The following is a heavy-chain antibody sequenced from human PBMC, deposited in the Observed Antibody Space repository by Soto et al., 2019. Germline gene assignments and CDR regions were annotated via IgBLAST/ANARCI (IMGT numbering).Heavy chain of an antibody. CDR2: ISHNDEPKI. D-gene: IGHD3-10*01. Sequence: QVQLLESGGGLVQPGSSLRLSCAASGFSFKNYAFHWVRQAPGKGLEWVALISHNDEPKIFYADSVQGRFTISRDNFKNTVYLQMNSLRDEDTAVYHCARGVRAETYYNAFDYWGQGTQVTVSS. V-gene: IGHV3-30-3*01. CDR1: GFSFKNYA. J-gene: IGHJ4*01. CDR3: ARGVRAETYYNAFDY.